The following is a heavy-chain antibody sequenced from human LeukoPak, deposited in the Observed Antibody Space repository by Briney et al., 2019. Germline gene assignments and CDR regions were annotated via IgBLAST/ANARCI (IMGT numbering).Heavy chain of an antibody. CDR1: GYSFTDSY. D-gene: IGHD6-19*01. J-gene: IGHJ5*02. CDR3: ARGRQWLVGGDWSDP. CDR2: SKLNSVGT. Sequence: VASVYVSCTASGYSFTDSYMHWVRQAPGQGLEWMGWSKLNSVGTNHAQKIQDRITMTRDTCISTTYMELSRQISEDTGVYYCARGRQWLVGGDWSDPGGEGTLVTASA. V-gene: IGHV1-2*02.